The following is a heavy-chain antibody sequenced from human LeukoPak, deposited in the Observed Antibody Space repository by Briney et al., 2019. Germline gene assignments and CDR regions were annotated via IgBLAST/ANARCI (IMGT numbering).Heavy chain of an antibody. V-gene: IGHV3-11*04. CDR2: ISSSGSTI. Sequence: SGGSLRLSCAASGFTFSDYDMSWIRQAPGKGLEWVSYISSSGSTIYYADSVKGRFTISRDNATNSLYLQMNSLRAEDTAVYYCARDSGNHETDPFDYWGQGTLVTVSS. CDR1: GFTFSDYD. J-gene: IGHJ4*02. D-gene: IGHD1-14*01. CDR3: ARDSGNHETDPFDY.